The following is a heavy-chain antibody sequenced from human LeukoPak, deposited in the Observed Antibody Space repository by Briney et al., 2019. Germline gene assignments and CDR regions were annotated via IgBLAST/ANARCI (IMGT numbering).Heavy chain of an antibody. D-gene: IGHD6-13*01. J-gene: IGHJ6*03. Sequence: AGGSLRLSCAASGFTFDDYGMSWVRQAPGRGLEWDSGINWKGGSTGYADSVKGRFTISRDNAKNSLYLQMNSLRAEDTALYYCAILAAAAPPPNYYMDVWGKGTTVTVSS. CDR2: INWKGGST. CDR1: GFTFDDYG. V-gene: IGHV3-20*04. CDR3: AILAAAAPPPNYYMDV.